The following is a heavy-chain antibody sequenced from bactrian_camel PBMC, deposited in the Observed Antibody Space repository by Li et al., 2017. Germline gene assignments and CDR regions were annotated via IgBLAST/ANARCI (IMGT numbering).Heavy chain of an antibody. V-gene: IGHV3S26*01. CDR3: AADRRRHGPPSLRPGDYTV. D-gene: IGHD2*01. CDR2: IDSDGDT. CDR1: SFSDTRYC. Sequence: HVQLVESGGGSVKAGESLRLSCDTSSFSDTRYCLGWFRQAPGKEREGIATIDSDGDTAYVESMKGRFSISKDNARNWLDLQMDSLEPGDTARYYCAADRRRHGPPSLRPGDYTVWGQGTQVTVS. J-gene: IGHJ4*01.